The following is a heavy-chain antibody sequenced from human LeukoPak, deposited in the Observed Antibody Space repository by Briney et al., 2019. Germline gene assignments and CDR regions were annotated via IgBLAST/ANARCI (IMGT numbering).Heavy chain of an antibody. CDR3: ASGQLLADY. D-gene: IGHD2-2*01. J-gene: IGHJ4*02. CDR1: GFTFSSYS. CDR2: ISSSSSYI. Sequence: PGGSLRLSCAASGFTFSSYSMNWVRQAPGNGLEWVSSISSSSSYIYYADSVKGRFTISRDNAKNSLYLQMNSLRAEDTAVYYCASGQLLADYWGQGTLVTVSS. V-gene: IGHV3-21*04.